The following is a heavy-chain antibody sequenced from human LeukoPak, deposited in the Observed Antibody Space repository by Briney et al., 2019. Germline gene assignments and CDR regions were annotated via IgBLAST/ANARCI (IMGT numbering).Heavy chain of an antibody. D-gene: IGHD3-16*01. CDR1: GFTFNNYA. J-gene: IGHJ4*02. CDR3: ARGMGASTYYFDY. Sequence: PGGSLRLSCAASGFTFNNYAMSWVRQAPGRGLEWVSIISSGAGSTYYADSLKGRFTISRDNSKNTLYLQMNSLRAEDTAMYYCARGMGASTYYFDYWGQGTLVTVSS. V-gene: IGHV3-23*01. CDR2: ISSGAGST.